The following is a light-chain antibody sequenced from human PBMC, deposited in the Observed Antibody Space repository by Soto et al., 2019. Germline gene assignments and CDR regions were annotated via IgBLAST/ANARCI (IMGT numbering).Light chain of an antibody. J-gene: IGKJ1*01. CDR2: AAS. CDR3: QQSYTTPRT. V-gene: IGKV1-39*01. CDR1: QSISTF. Sequence: DLQMTQSPSSLSASVGDRVSVTCRASQSISTFLNWYQQRTGEAPKLLIYAASSLQSCVPSRCSGSGSGADFTLTIGSLQPEDFATYYCQQSYTTPRTIGQGPKV.